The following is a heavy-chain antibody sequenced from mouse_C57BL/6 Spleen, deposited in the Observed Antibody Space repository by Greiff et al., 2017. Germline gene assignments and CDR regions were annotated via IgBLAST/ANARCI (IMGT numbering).Heavy chain of an antibody. D-gene: IGHD4-1*01. CDR3: ARGELGYAMDY. CDR1: EFTFSSYA. CDR2: ISDGGSYT. J-gene: IGHJ4*01. Sequence: DVMLVESGGGLVKPGGSLKLSCAASEFTFSSYAMSWVRQTPEKRLEWVATISDGGSYTYYPDNVKGRFTISRDNAKNNLYLQMSHLKSEDTAMYYCARGELGYAMDYWGQGTSVTVSS. V-gene: IGHV5-4*03.